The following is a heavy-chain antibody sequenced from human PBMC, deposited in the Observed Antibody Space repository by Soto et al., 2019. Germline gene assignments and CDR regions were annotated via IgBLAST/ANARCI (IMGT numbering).Heavy chain of an antibody. CDR3: ARSPSMVPFDY. Sequence: ASVKVSCKASGYTFTSFGISWVRQAPGQRLEWMGWINAGNGNTKYSQKFQGRVTITRDTSASTAYMELSSLRSEDTAVFYCARSPSMVPFDYWRKGTLVPVPQ. V-gene: IGHV1-3*01. J-gene: IGHJ4*02. D-gene: IGHD3-10*01. CDR2: INAGNGNT. CDR1: GYTFTSFG.